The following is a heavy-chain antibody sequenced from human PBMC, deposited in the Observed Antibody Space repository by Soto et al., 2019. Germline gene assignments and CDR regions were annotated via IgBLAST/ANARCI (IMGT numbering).Heavy chain of an antibody. CDR1: GFTFSSYE. CDR2: ISSSGSTI. J-gene: IGHJ4*02. Sequence: GGSLRLSCAASGFTFSSYEMNWVRQAPGKGLEWASYISSSGSTIYYADSAKGRFTISRDNAKNSLYLQMNSLRAEDTAVYYCARITPAYDILTGYYKGTLFFDYWGQGTLVTVSS. D-gene: IGHD3-9*01. CDR3: ARITPAYDILTGYYKGTLFFDY. V-gene: IGHV3-48*03.